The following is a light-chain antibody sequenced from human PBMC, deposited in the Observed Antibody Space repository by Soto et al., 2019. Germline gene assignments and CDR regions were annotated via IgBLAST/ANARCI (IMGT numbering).Light chain of an antibody. Sequence: QSALTQPASVSGSPGQSITISCTGSGSDIVAYNYVSWYQQHPGKAPKLLIHGVTRRPSGVSSRFSASKSAYTASLTISGLQAEDEANYYCSSFTTSYFYVFGPGTKLTVL. CDR1: GSDIVAYNY. CDR2: GVT. CDR3: SSFTTSYFYV. J-gene: IGLJ1*01. V-gene: IGLV2-14*01.